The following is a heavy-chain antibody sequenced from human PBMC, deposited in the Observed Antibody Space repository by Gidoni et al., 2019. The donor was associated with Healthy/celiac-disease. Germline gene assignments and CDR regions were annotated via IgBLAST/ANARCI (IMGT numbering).Heavy chain of an antibody. V-gene: IGHV4-34*01. CDR3: AGVRPGWSPVANGFDP. J-gene: IGHJ5*02. Sequence: VQLQQWGGGLMQPSETLSLTGAVHGRSFSGYYWCRVRPHPGKGLEWIGEINRSGSSNHNPARKIRITMSVATSKTQLSLKRSCVTAADAAVYYCAGVRPGWSPVANGFDPWGQGTLVTVSS. CDR1: GRSFSGYY. CDR2: INRSGSS. D-gene: IGHD2-15*01.